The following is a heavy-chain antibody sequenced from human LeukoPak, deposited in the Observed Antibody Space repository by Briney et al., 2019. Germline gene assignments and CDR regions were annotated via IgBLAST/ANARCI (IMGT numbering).Heavy chain of an antibody. J-gene: IGHJ4*02. CDR1: GGSFSGYY. V-gene: IGHV4-34*01. D-gene: IGHD3-22*01. CDR3: ARGPDYYDSSGYYYAFFDY. Sequence: SETLSLTCAVYGGSFSGYYWSWIRQPPGKGLEWIGEINHSGSTNYNPSLKSRVTISVDTSKNQFSLKLSSVTAADTAVYYCARGPDYYDSSGYYYAFFDYWGQGTLVPVSS. CDR2: INHSGST.